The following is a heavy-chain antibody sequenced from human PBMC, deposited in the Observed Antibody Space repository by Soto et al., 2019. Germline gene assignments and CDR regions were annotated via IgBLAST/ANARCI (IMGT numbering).Heavy chain of an antibody. J-gene: IGHJ6*02. Sequence: GGSLRLSCAASGFTFSSYSMNWVRQAPGKGLEWVSSISSSSSYIYYADSVKGRFTISRDNAKNSLYLQMNSLRAEDTAVYYCARSALRGSSSWSPRYGMDVWGQGTTVTVSS. CDR2: ISSSSSYI. CDR1: GFTFSSYS. D-gene: IGHD6-13*01. CDR3: ARSALRGSSSWSPRYGMDV. V-gene: IGHV3-21*01.